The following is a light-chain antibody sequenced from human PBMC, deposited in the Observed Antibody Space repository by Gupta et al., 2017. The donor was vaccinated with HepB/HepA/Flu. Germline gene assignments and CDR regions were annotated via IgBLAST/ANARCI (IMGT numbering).Light chain of an antibody. CDR2: WAS. CDR1: QSVLYSSNNKNY. CDR3: QQYYSTPRGT. V-gene: IGKV4-1*01. Sequence: DIVMTQSPDSLAVSLGERATINCKSSQSVLYSSNNKNYLAWYQQKPGQPPKLLIYWASTRESGVPDRFSGSGSGTDFTLTISSLQAEDVAVYYCQQYYSTPRGTFGGGTKVEIE. J-gene: IGKJ4*01.